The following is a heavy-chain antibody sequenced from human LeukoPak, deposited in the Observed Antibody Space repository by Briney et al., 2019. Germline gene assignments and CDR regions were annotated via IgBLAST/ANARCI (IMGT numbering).Heavy chain of an antibody. Sequence: PGGSLRLSCAASGFTFSSYWMSWVRQAPGKGLEWVSGINWNGGSTGYADSVKGRFTISRDNAKNSLYLQMNSLRAEDTALYYCARKIGYSYEDYWGQGTLVTVSS. CDR2: INWNGGST. V-gene: IGHV3-20*04. D-gene: IGHD5-18*01. J-gene: IGHJ4*02. CDR1: GFTFSSYW. CDR3: ARKIGYSYEDY.